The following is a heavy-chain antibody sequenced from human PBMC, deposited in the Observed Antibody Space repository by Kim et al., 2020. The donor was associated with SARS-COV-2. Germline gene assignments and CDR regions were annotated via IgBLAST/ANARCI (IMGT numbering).Heavy chain of an antibody. V-gene: IGHV1-2*04. CDR2: INPNSGGT. J-gene: IGHJ6*02. CDR3: ARDLGDYDDTYYYYYGMDV. Sequence: ASVKVSCKASGYTFTGYYMHWVRQAPGQGLEWMGWINPNSGGTNYAQKFQGWVTMTRDTSISTAYMELSRLRSDDTAVYYCARDLGDYDDTYYYYYGMDVWGQGTTVTVSS. D-gene: IGHD4-17*01. CDR1: GYTFTGYY.